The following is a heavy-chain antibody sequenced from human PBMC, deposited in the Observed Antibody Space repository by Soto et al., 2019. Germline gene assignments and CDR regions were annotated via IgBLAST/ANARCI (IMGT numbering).Heavy chain of an antibody. Sequence: ASVKVSCKASGYTFTSYGISWVRQAPGQGLEWMGWISAYNGNTNYAQRFQGTVTLTADKSTSTSYMELSSLRSEDTAVYYCARAKNIAAPIDYWGQGTQVTVSS. CDR3: ARAKNIAAPIDY. CDR1: GYTFTSYG. CDR2: ISAYNGNT. J-gene: IGHJ4*02. V-gene: IGHV1-18*01. D-gene: IGHD6-25*01.